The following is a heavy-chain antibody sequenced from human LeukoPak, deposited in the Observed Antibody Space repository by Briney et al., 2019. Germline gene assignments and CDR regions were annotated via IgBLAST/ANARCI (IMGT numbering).Heavy chain of an antibody. CDR1: GFTFSSYW. CDR2: ISTDGTST. CDR3: ASSPDYGMDV. J-gene: IGHJ6*02. V-gene: IGHV3-74*03. Sequence: GGSLRLSCAASGFTFSSYWMYWVRQAPGKGLAWVSRISTDGTSTTYADSVKGRFTISRDNAKNTLYLQMNSLRAEDTAVYYCASSPDYGMDVWGQGTTVTVSS.